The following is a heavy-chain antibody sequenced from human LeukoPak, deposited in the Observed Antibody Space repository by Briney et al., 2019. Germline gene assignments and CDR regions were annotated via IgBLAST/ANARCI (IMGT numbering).Heavy chain of an antibody. J-gene: IGHJ4*02. D-gene: IGHD2-8*01. V-gene: IGHV1-18*01. CDR1: GYTLSEYG. CDR2: ITTYNGDK. Sequence: GASVKVSCKASGYTLSEYGISWVRRAPGQGLEWVGWITTYNGDKKYAEKFQGRVTMTTDTSTSTYYMELRSLRSDDTAIYYCARDCSNGVCFPRDNWGQGTLVTVST. CDR3: ARDCSNGVCFPRDN.